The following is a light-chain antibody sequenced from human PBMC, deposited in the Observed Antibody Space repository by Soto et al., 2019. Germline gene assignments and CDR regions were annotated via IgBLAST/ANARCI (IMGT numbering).Light chain of an antibody. CDR3: QQSYTGPLS. J-gene: IGKJ5*01. CDR1: QTVSIF. V-gene: IGKV1-39*01. CDR2: SAS. Sequence: DIQMTQSPPSLSSSVGDRVSITCRASQTVSIFLNWYQHKPGQAPTVLIHSASTLQSGVPARFPGSGSGTDFTLTISDVQPEDFATYYCQQSYTGPLSFGQGTRLEIK.